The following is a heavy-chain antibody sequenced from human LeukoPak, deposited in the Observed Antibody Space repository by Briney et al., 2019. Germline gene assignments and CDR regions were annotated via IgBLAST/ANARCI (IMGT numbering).Heavy chain of an antibody. Sequence: GGSLRLSCAASGFTVSSNYMSWVRQAPGKGLEWVANIKQDGSEKYYVDSVKGRFTISRDNAKNSLYLQMNSLRAEDTAVYYCARDDSGTYYGGGLDYWGQGTLVTVSS. CDR2: IKQDGSEK. CDR3: ARDDSGTYYGGGLDY. CDR1: GFTVSSNY. D-gene: IGHD1-26*01. J-gene: IGHJ4*02. V-gene: IGHV3-7*01.